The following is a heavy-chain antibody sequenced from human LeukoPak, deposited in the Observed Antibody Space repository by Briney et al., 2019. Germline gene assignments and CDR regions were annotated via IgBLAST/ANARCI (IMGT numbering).Heavy chain of an antibody. J-gene: IGHJ4*02. Sequence: ASVKVSCKASGYTFTGYYMHWVRQAPGQGLEWMGWINPNSGGTNYAQKFQGRVTMTRDTSISTAYMELSRLRSDDTAVYYCARSADYYDSSGPLSWGQGTLVTVSS. CDR3: ARSADYYDSSGPLS. V-gene: IGHV1-2*02. D-gene: IGHD3-22*01. CDR2: INPNSGGT. CDR1: GYTFTGYY.